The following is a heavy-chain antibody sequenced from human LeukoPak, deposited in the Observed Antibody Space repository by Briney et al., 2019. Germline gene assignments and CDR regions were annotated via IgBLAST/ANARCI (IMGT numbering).Heavy chain of an antibody. V-gene: IGHV4-38-2*01. D-gene: IGHD1-20*01. CDR1: GYSISSVYY. CDR2: IYHSGST. Sequence: SETLSLTCAASGYSISSVYYWGWIRQPPGKGLEWIWSIYHSGSTYYNPSLKSRVTISVDTSKNQFSLKLSSVTAADTAVYYCARTGRIAGWFDPWGQGTLVTVSS. J-gene: IGHJ5*02. CDR3: ARTGRIAGWFDP.